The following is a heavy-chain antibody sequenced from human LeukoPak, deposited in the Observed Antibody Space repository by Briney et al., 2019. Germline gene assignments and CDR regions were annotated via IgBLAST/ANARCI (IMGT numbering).Heavy chain of an antibody. CDR2: IIPILGIA. J-gene: IGHJ4*02. V-gene: IGHV1-69*04. D-gene: IGHD6-13*01. CDR1: GGTFSSYA. Sequence: SVKVSCKASGGTFSSYAISWVRQAPGQGLEWMGRIIPILGIANYAQKFQGRVTITADKSTSTAYMELSSLRSEDTAVYYCARERKSAAGTAPYYFDYWGQGTLVTVSS. CDR3: ARERKSAAGTAPYYFDY.